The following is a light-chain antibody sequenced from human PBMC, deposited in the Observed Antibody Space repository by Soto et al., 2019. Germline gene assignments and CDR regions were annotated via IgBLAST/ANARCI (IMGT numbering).Light chain of an antibody. CDR3: SSYAGDNIFV. Sequence: QSVLTQPPSASGSPGQSVTISCTGSSGDIGGYLYVSWYQQHPGKAPKLLISEVNKRATGVPDRFSGSKYGNTASLTVSGLQVEDEADYFCSSYAGDNIFVFGSGTKLTVL. CDR2: EVN. V-gene: IGLV2-8*01. CDR1: SGDIGGYLY. J-gene: IGLJ2*01.